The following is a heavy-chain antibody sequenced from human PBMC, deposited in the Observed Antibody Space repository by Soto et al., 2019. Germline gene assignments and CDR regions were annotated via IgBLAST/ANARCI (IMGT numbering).Heavy chain of an antibody. Sequence: PSETLSLTCAVSGDSISSGYHWAWIRQPPGKGLEWVASIYHSGTTYYNPSLKSRVTISVDTSKNQFSLKLSSVTAADTAVYYCARGGHYYDSSGYPSFDYWGQGTLVTVSS. CDR1: GDSISSGYH. D-gene: IGHD3-22*01. J-gene: IGHJ4*02. CDR3: ARGGHYYDSSGYPSFDY. V-gene: IGHV4-38-2*01. CDR2: IYHSGTT.